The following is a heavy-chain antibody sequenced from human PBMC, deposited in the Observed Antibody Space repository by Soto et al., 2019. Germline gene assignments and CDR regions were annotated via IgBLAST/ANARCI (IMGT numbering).Heavy chain of an antibody. CDR3: SNGLGPTTGIHY. V-gene: IGHV4-34*01. CDR1: GGSFSGYY. D-gene: IGHD3-9*01. CDR2: INHSGST. Sequence: SETLSLTCAVYGGSFSGYYWSWIRQPPGKGLEWIGEINHSGSTNYNPSLKSRVTISVDTSKNQFSLKLTSVTAADTAVYYCSNGLGPTTGIHYWGPGTLVTLSS. J-gene: IGHJ4*02.